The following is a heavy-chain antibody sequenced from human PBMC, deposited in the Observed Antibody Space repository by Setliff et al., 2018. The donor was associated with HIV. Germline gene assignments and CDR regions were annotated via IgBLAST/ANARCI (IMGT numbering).Heavy chain of an antibody. V-gene: IGHV4-39*07. CDR2: IYYSGDT. CDR3: ARKPDSRNWFDP. J-gene: IGHJ5*02. Sequence: PSETLSLTCTVSGGSISSDYWGWIRQPPGRGLEWIGSIYYSGDTHYNPSLKSRVTISVDTSKNQFSLKLNSLTAADTAVYYCARKPDSRNWFDPWGQGTLVTVSS. CDR1: GGSISSDY.